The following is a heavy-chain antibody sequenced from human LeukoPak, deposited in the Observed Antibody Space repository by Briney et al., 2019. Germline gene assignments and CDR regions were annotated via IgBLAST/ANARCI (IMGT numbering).Heavy chain of an antibody. CDR1: GYTFTSYG. D-gene: IGHD3-10*01. J-gene: IGHJ4*02. V-gene: IGHV1-8*03. Sequence: GASVKVSCKASGYTFTSYGIHWVRQATGQGLEWMGWMNPNSGNTGYAQKFQGRVTITRNTSISTAYMELSSLRSEDTAVYYCAKPYGSGSYYYYFDYWGQGTLVTVSS. CDR2: MNPNSGNT. CDR3: AKPYGSGSYYYYFDY.